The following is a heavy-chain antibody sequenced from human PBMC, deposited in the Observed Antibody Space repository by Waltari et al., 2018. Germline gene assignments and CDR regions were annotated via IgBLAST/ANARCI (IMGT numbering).Heavy chain of an antibody. CDR1: GFTFSSYG. Sequence: QVQLVESGGGVVQPGRSLRLSCAASGFTFSSYGMHWVRQAPGKGLEWVAVISYDGSNKYYADSVKGRFTISRDNSKNMLYLQMNSLRAEDTAVYYCAKPYDSSGYYVDYWGQGTLVTVSS. D-gene: IGHD3-22*01. CDR2: ISYDGSNK. V-gene: IGHV3-30*18. CDR3: AKPYDSSGYYVDY. J-gene: IGHJ4*02.